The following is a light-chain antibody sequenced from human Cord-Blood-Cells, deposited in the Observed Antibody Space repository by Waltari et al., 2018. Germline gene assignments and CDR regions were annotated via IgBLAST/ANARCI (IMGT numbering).Light chain of an antibody. V-gene: IGLV2-23*01. CDR1: SSDVGSYNL. Sequence: QSALTQTASVSGSPGQSITISCTGTSSDVGSYNLVSWYQQHPGKAPKLMIYEGSKRPSGVSNRFSGSKSRNTASLTISGLQAEDEADYYCCSYAGSVVFGGGTKLTVL. CDR3: CSYAGSVV. J-gene: IGLJ2*01. CDR2: EGS.